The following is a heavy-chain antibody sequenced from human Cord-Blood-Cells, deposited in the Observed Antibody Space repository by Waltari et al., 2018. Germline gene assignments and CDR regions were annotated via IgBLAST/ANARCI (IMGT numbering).Heavy chain of an antibody. CDR3: ARAPLDYGDYRYFDL. CDR2: INHSGST. J-gene: IGHJ2*01. V-gene: IGHV4-34*01. Sequence: QVQLQQWGAGLLKPSETLSLTCAVYGGSFSGYYWRWIRQPPGKGLEWIGEINHSGSTNNNPPLKSRVTISVDTSKNQFSLKLGSVTAADTAVYYCARAPLDYGDYRYFDLWGRGTLVTVSS. CDR1: GGSFSGYY. D-gene: IGHD4-17*01.